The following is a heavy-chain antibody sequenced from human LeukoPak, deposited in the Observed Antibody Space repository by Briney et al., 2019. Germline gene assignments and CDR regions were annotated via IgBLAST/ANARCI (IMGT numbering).Heavy chain of an antibody. J-gene: IGHJ4*02. D-gene: IGHD5-12*01. CDR3: AKFIVATIGVDY. V-gene: IGHV3-30*02. CDR2: IRSDGSNK. CDR1: GFTFSIYG. Sequence: PGGSLRLSCAAPGFTFSIYGMHWDRQAPGKGLGWVAFIRSDGSNKYYADSVKGRFTISRDNSKNTLYLQMNSLRAEDTAVYYCAKFIVATIGVDYWGQGTLVTVSS.